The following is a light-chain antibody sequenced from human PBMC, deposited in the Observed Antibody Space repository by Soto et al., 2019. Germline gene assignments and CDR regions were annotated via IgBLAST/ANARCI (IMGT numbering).Light chain of an antibody. CDR3: QQYYTIPRT. Sequence: DIVMTQSPDSLAVSLGERATINCKSSQSVLYSSNNNNYLAWYQQKPGQPPKLLIYWASARESGVPDRFSGSGSWTDFPLPISSLQAEDVAVYYCQQYYTIPRTFGQGTKVEIK. CDR1: QSVLYSSNNNNY. J-gene: IGKJ1*01. CDR2: WAS. V-gene: IGKV4-1*01.